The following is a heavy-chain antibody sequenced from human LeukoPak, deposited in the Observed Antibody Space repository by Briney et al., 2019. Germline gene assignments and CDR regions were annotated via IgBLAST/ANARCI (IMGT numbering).Heavy chain of an antibody. CDR1: GGSISSYY. Sequence: KPSETLSLTCAVSGGSISSYYWSWIRQPAGKGLEWIGRIYTSGSTNYNPSLKSRVTMSVDTSKNQFSLKLSAVTAADTAVYYLARDRGLEDYSNYDGSGTAGSGWFDPWGQGTLVTVSS. J-gene: IGHJ5*02. CDR2: IYTSGST. V-gene: IGHV4-4*07. D-gene: IGHD4-11*01. CDR3: ARDRGLEDYSNYDGSGTAGSGWFDP.